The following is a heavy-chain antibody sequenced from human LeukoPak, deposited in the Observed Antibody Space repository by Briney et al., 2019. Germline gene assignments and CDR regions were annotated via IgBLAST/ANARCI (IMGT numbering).Heavy chain of an antibody. Sequence: ASVKVSCKASGYTFTGYYMHWVRQAPGQGLEWMGWINPNSGGTNYAQKFQGRVTMTRDTSISTAYMELSRLRSDDTAVYYCARVKRVRRPPGAFDIWGQGTMVTVSS. D-gene: IGHD1-1*01. J-gene: IGHJ3*02. CDR2: INPNSGGT. CDR1: GYTFTGYY. CDR3: ARVKRVRRPPGAFDI. V-gene: IGHV1-2*02.